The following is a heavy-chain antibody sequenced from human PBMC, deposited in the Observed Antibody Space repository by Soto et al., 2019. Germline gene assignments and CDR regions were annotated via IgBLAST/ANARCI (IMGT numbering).Heavy chain of an antibody. CDR2: IDGDSGGT. Sequence: QVQLMQSGAEVKKPGASVKVSCKASGYTFTNYYIHWVRQAPGQGLEWLGWIDGDSGGTSYAQKFQGWVTMTRDTSINTADMELSRLKSDDTAVYYCARTPNNGRAGVYGRDVWGQGTTVTVSS. CDR3: ARTPNNGRAGVYGRDV. V-gene: IGHV1-2*04. J-gene: IGHJ6*02. CDR1: GYTFTNYY. D-gene: IGHD1-26*01.